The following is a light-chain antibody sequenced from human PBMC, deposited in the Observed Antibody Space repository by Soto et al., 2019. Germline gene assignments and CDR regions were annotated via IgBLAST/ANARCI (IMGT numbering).Light chain of an antibody. Sequence: EIVMTQSPATLSVSPGERATLSCRASQSVSSNLAWYQQKPGQAPRLLIYGASTRATGIPARFSGSGSGTEFTLTISSLQSEDFAVYYFQQYNNWPPITFGQGTKLENK. V-gene: IGKV3-15*01. CDR2: GAS. CDR1: QSVSSN. J-gene: IGKJ2*01. CDR3: QQYNNWPPIT.